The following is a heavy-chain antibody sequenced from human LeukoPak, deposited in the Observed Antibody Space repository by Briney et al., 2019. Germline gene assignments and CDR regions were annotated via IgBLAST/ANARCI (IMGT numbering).Heavy chain of an antibody. V-gene: IGHV3-23*01. CDR3: AKDLRIAVAGTRDAFDI. CDR2: ISGSGGST. CDR1: GFTFSSYA. D-gene: IGHD6-19*01. J-gene: IGHJ3*02. Sequence: GGSLRLSCAASGFTFSSYAMSWVRQAPGKGLEWVSAISGSGGSTYYADSVKGRFTISRDNSKNTLYLQMNSLRAEDTAVYYCAKDLRIAVAGTRDAFDIWGQGTMVTVSS.